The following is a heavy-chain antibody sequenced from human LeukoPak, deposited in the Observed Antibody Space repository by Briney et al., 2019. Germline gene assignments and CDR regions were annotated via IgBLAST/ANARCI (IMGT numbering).Heavy chain of an antibody. D-gene: IGHD5-18*01. CDR1: GFTFSVYY. J-gene: IGHJ4*02. Sequence: PGRSLRLSCSTSGFTFSVYYMSWIRQAPGKGLEWVSYISNSGYNEYYADSVKGRFTISRDNAEKSLFLQMNSLRAEDTAVYYCAKWDTALVDWGQGTLVTVSS. CDR2: ISNSGYNE. V-gene: IGHV3-11*04. CDR3: AKWDTALVD.